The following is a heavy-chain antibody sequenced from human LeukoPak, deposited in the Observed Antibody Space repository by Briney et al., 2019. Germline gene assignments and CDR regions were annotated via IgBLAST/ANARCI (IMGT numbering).Heavy chain of an antibody. CDR2: ISYDGSNK. CDR3: AKGDCSSSSCYAGGVGYYYYLDV. D-gene: IGHD2-2*01. J-gene: IGHJ6*03. CDR1: GFTFSSYG. V-gene: IGHV3-30*18. Sequence: GGSLRLSCAASGFTFSSYGMHWVRQAPGKGLEWVAVISYDGSNKYYADSVKGRFTISRDNSKNTLYLQMNSLRAEDTAVYYCAKGDCSSSSCYAGGVGYYYYLDVWGKGTTVTVSS.